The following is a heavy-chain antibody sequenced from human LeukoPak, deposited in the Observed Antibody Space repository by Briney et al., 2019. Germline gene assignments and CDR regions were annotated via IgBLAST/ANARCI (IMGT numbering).Heavy chain of an antibody. J-gene: IGHJ5*02. D-gene: IGHD2/OR15-2a*01. V-gene: IGHV4-39*01. Sequence: SETLSLTCTVSGVSMSSSPYYWGWIRQPPGKGLEWIGTIYDSGNTNYNPSLRSRLTISVDTSRNQFSLKLSSVTAADTAVYYCARHDCDTSRCSVNWFDPWGQGTLVTVSS. CDR2: IYDSGNT. CDR3: ARHDCDTSRCSVNWFDP. CDR1: GVSMSSSPYY.